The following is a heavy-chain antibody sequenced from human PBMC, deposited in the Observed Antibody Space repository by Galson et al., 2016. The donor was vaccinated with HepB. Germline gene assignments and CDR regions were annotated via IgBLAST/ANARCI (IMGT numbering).Heavy chain of an antibody. Sequence: SLRLSCAASGFTFSNYGMHWIRQAPGKGLEWVAVMSHDGSHIFYVDSVKGRFSISIDNSKNTLYLQMNSLRDEDTAVYYCAKDHGNRWLNNWFDPWGQGTLVTVSS. CDR3: AKDHGNRWLNNWFDP. J-gene: IGHJ5*02. V-gene: IGHV3-30*18. CDR2: MSHDGSHI. D-gene: IGHD6-19*01. CDR1: GFTFSNYG.